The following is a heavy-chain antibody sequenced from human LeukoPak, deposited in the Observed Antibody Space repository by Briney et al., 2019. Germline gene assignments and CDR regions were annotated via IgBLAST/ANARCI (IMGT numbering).Heavy chain of an antibody. CDR2: IYTSGST. Sequence: PSETLSLTCTVSGDSITSGTYYWTWIRQPAGKGLEWIGRIYTSGSTNYKPSLKSRVTISVDTSKNQFSLRLSSVTAADTAVYYCARRGYYYDSSGYLVGYYYYMDVWGKGTTVTISS. CDR3: ARRGYYYDSSGYLVGYYYYMDV. J-gene: IGHJ6*03. V-gene: IGHV4-61*02. CDR1: GDSITSGTYY. D-gene: IGHD3-22*01.